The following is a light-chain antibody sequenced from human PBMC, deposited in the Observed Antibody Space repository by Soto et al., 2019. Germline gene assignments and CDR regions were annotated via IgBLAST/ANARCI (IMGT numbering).Light chain of an antibody. V-gene: IGLV2-14*01. CDR3: SSFSSSSTLYV. Sequence: QSALTQPASMSGSPGQSITISCTGTSSDVGGYKYVSWYQQHPGKAPKLMIYEVTNRPSGVSNRFSGSKSGNTASLTVSGLQAEDEADYYCSSFSSSSTLYVFGTGTKLTVL. CDR1: SSDVGGYKY. CDR2: EVT. J-gene: IGLJ1*01.